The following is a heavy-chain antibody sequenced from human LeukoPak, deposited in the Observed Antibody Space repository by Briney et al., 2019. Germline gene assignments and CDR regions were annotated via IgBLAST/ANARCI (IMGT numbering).Heavy chain of an antibody. CDR2: ISGSGSST. D-gene: IGHD2-21*01. Sequence: PGGSLRLSCAASGFTFTSYGMSWVRQAPGKGLEWVSAISGSGSSTYYADSVKGRFTISRDNSKNTLYLQMNSLRAEDTALYYCAKDTWQFAPDYYYYMDVWGKGTTVTVSS. CDR3: AKDTWQFAPDYYYYMDV. CDR1: GFTFTSYG. J-gene: IGHJ6*03. V-gene: IGHV3-23*01.